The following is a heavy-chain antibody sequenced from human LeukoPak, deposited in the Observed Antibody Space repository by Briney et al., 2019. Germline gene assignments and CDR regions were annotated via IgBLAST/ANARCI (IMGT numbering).Heavy chain of an antibody. Sequence: GRSLRLSCAASGFTFSSYEMNWVRQAPGKGLEWVSYISSSGRNIYYADSVKGRFTISRDNAENSLSLQMDSLRAEDTAVYYCVREYMATDYYYAMDVSGQGATVTVSS. V-gene: IGHV3-48*03. D-gene: IGHD3-10*01. CDR3: VREYMATDYYYAMDV. CDR2: ISSSGRNI. J-gene: IGHJ6*02. CDR1: GFTFSSYE.